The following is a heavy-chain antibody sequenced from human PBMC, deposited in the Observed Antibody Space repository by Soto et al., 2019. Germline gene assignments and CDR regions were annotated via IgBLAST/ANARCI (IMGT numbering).Heavy chain of an antibody. CDR2: INPLLDET. Sequence: ASVKVSCKASGGNFKTYNFIWVRQAPGQGPEWMGKINPLLDETNYAQTFQGRVTFTADKSTGTLYMEINSLTSADTAVYFCARDAPRRWRQYYFDAWG. J-gene: IGHJ4*01. CDR1: GGNFKTYN. CDR3: ARDAPRRWRQYYFDA. V-gene: IGHV1-69*08.